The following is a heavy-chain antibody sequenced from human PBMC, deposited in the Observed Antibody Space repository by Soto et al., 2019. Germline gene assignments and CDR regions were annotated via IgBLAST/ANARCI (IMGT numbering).Heavy chain of an antibody. CDR2: IIPIFGTA. Sequence: ASVKVSCKASGGTFSSYAISWVRQAPGQGLEWMGGIIPIFGTANYAQKFQGRVTITADESTSTAYMELSSLRSEDTAVYFCAREFPRGAYNSPIDFEHWGQGTLVTVSS. D-gene: IGHD1-20*01. CDR3: AREFPRGAYNSPIDFEH. J-gene: IGHJ1*01. V-gene: IGHV1-69*13. CDR1: GGTFSSYA.